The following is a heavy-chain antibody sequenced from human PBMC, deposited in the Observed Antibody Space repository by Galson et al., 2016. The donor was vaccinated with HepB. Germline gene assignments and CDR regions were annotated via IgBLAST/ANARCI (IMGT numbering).Heavy chain of an antibody. V-gene: IGHV3-7*01. CDR3: AKWNFDADL. Sequence: SLRLSCAASGLTFSTYWMNWVRQAPGKGLEWVANINQDGSLKYYADSVRGRFTISRDNAKESVYLQMNSLRAEDTAVYYCAKWNFDADLWGQGTVVTVSS. J-gene: IGHJ3*01. CDR2: INQDGSLK. CDR1: GLTFSTYW. D-gene: IGHD1-7*01.